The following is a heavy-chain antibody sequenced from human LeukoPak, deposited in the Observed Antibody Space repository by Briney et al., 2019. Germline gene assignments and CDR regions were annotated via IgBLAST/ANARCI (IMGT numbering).Heavy chain of an antibody. CDR3: AKNVREADWYYYYMDV. CDR1: GFTFSSYA. J-gene: IGHJ6*03. Sequence: GGSLRLSSAASGFTFSSYAMSWVRQAPGKGLEWVSAISGSGGTTYYADSVKGRFTISRDNSKNTLYLQMNSPRAEDTAVYYCAKNVREADWYYYYMDVWGKGTTVTVSS. CDR2: ISGSGGTT. D-gene: IGHD3-9*01. V-gene: IGHV3-23*01.